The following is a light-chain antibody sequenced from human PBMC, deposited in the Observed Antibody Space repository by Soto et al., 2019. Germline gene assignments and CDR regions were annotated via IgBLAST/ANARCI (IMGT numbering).Light chain of an antibody. CDR2: GAS. CDR1: QSVARRY. Sequence: EILLTQSPGTLSLSPGERATLSCRASQSVARRYLAWYQQKPGQAPRLLIYGASVRATDIPDRFSGSGSGTDFTFTISRLEPEDFAVYYCQQYGIATYTFGQGTKLEIK. V-gene: IGKV3-20*01. J-gene: IGKJ2*01. CDR3: QQYGIATYT.